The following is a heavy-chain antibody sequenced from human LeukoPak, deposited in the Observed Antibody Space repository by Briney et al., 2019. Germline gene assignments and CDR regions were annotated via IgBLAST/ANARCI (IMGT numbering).Heavy chain of an antibody. CDR3: AREATIEYFDY. J-gene: IGHJ4*02. V-gene: IGHV4-34*01. D-gene: IGHD5-12*01. Sequence: SETLSPTCAVYGGSFSGYYWSWIRQPPGKGLEWIGEINHSGSTNYNPSLKSRVTISVDTSKNQFSLKLSSVTAADTAVYYCAREATIEYFDYWGQGTLVTVSS. CDR2: INHSGST. CDR1: GGSFSGYY.